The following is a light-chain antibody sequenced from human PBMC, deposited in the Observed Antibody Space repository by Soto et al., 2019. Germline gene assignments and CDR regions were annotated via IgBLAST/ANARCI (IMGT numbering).Light chain of an antibody. CDR2: GNN. CDR3: QSYDTNTFVV. J-gene: IGLJ2*01. CDR1: SSNIGAGFD. V-gene: IGLV1-40*01. Sequence: QSVLSQPPSVSGAPGQGVSISCTGSSSNIGAGFDVYWYQQLPGTAPKLLIHGNNNRPSGVPDRFSGSKSGTSASLAITGLQAEDEADYYCQSYDTNTFVVFGGGTKLTVL.